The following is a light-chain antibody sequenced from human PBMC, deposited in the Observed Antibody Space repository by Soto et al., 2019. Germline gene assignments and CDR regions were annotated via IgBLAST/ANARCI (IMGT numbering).Light chain of an antibody. J-gene: IGLJ3*02. CDR3: LVYYGGAHGE. CDR2: STD. Sequence: QTVVTQEPSLTVSPGETVTLTCASSIGAVTSGFYPNWFQQKLGQAPRPLIYSTDKKHSWNPARFSGSLLGGKAALTLSGVHPDDEADYYCLVYYGGAHGECGGGTKLTVL. V-gene: IGLV7-43*01. CDR1: IGAVTSGFY.